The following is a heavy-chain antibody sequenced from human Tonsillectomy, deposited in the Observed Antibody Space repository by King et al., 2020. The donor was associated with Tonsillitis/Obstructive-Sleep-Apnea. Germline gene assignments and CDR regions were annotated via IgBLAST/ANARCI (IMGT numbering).Heavy chain of an antibody. D-gene: IGHD6-13*01. CDR1: GGSISSYY. J-gene: IGHJ4*02. Sequence: QLQESGPGLVKPSETLSLTCTVSGGSISSYYWSWIRQPPGKGLEWIGYIYYSGSTNYNPSLKSRATISVDTSKNQFSLNLRSVTAADTAVYYCAREQQLAFDYWGQGTLVTVSS. CDR2: IYYSGST. CDR3: AREQQLAFDY. V-gene: IGHV4-59*01.